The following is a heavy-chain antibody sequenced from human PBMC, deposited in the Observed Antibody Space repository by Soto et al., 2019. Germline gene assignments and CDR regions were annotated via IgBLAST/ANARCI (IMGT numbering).Heavy chain of an antibody. CDR3: PRLICSTTSCHRHYFDY. CDR2: ISTSSSTI. V-gene: IGHV3-48*01. J-gene: IGHJ4*02. D-gene: IGHD2-2*01. CDR1: GFTLSAYS. Sequence: GVSLRLSCAVSGFTLSAYSMNWVRQAPGKGLEWVSYISTSSSTIYYADSVKGRFAISRDDAKNSLYLQMNSLRAEETAVYYCPRLICSTTSCHRHYFDYWGQGTLVTVSS.